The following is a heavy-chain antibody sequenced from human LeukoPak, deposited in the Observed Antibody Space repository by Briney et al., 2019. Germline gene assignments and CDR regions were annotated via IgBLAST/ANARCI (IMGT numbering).Heavy chain of an antibody. CDR2: ISSSSSYI. V-gene: IGHV3-21*01. J-gene: IGHJ4*02. CDR1: GFTFSSYS. Sequence: PGGSLRLSCAASGFTFSSYSMNWVRQAPGKGLEWVSSISSSSSYIYYADSVKGRFTISRDNSKNTLYLQMNSLRAEDTAVYYCARGWISYYDSSGGDYFDYWGQGTLVTVSS. CDR3: ARGWISYYDSSGGDYFDY. D-gene: IGHD3-22*01.